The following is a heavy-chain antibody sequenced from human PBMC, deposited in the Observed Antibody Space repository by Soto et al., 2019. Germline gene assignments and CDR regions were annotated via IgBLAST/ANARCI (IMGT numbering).Heavy chain of an antibody. CDR1: GESFSGYI. D-gene: IGHD6-19*01. CDR2: INHSGSA. J-gene: IGHJ4*02. Sequence: SETLSLTCAVYGESFSGYIWTWIRQTPGKGLQWIGQINHSGSAYYNPSLKSRVTISVHTSNSQFSLELSSVTAADTAVYYCARGLITRRHYSGGRYNFDYWGQGTQVT. CDR3: ARGLITRRHYSGGRYNFDY. V-gene: IGHV4-34*01.